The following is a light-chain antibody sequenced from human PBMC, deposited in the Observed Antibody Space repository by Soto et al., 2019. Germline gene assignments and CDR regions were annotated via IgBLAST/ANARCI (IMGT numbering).Light chain of an antibody. CDR2: AES. CDR1: QSISSD. V-gene: IGKV1-39*01. CDR3: QQSYRTPRT. Sequence: DIQMTQSPCSLSASVGHRVTITCRASQSISSDLNWYQQKPGKAPKLLIYAESSLQSGVPSRFSGSGSGTDFTLTISSMQPEDCATYYCQQSYRTPRTFGKGTKLEIK. J-gene: IGKJ2*01.